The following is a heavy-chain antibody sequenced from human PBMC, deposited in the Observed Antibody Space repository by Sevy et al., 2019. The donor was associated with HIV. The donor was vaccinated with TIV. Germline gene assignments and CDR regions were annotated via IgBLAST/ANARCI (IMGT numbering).Heavy chain of an antibody. Sequence: GGSLRLSCTASGFTFGDYAMSWVRQAPGKGLEWVAFIKSKAYGGTTGYAASVKGRFTISRDDSKSIAYLQMDNLKTEDTSVYYYTRWSESQSIFDYWGQGTLVTVSS. CDR2: IKSKAYGGTT. D-gene: IGHD1-26*01. CDR1: GFTFGDYA. CDR3: TRWSESQSIFDY. J-gene: IGHJ4*02. V-gene: IGHV3-49*04.